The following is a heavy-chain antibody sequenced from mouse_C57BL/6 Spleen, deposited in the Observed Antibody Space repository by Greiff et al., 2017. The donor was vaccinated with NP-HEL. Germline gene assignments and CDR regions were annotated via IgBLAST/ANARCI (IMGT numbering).Heavy chain of an antibody. CDR2: IYPGDGDT. J-gene: IGHJ2*01. Sequence: QVQLQQSGPELVKPGASVKISCKASGYAFSSSWMNWVKQRPGQGLEWIGRIYPGDGDTNYNGKFKGKATLTADNSSSTAYMQLSSLTSEDSAVYFCAREGGYYYFDYWGQGTTLTVSS. CDR3: AREGGYYYFDY. D-gene: IGHD2-3*01. V-gene: IGHV1-82*01. CDR1: GYAFSSSW.